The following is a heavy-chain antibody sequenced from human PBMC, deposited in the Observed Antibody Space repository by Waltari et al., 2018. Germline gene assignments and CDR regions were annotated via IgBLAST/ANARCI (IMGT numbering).Heavy chain of an antibody. Sequence: EVQLVASGGGLVQPGVSLRLSCAASGFPFLSHRMNWVRQAPGKGREWVSYISSGTSTIYYADSVKGRFTISRDNAKNSLYLQMNSLRAEDTAVYYCARGRDGYSEDAFDIWGQGRSVTVSS. V-gene: IGHV3-48*01. CDR3: ARGRDGYSEDAFDI. CDR1: GFPFLSHR. CDR2: ISSGTSTI. D-gene: IGHD5-18*01. J-gene: IGHJ3*02.